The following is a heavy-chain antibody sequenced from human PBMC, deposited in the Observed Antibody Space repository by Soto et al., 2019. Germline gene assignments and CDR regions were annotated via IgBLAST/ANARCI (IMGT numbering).Heavy chain of an antibody. CDR2: ISSNGGYT. CDR1: GFDFSDYY. V-gene: IGHV3-11*05. D-gene: IGHD1-20*01. CDR3: ARAGITSRPENLDF. J-gene: IGHJ4*02. Sequence: ESGGGLVKPGGSLTLSCAASGFDFSDYYMTWIRQDPRKGLEWISYISSNGGYTKYADSVKGRFTISRDNAKNSLSLHMTSLRVEDTATYYCARAGITSRPENLDFWGRGTLVTVSS.